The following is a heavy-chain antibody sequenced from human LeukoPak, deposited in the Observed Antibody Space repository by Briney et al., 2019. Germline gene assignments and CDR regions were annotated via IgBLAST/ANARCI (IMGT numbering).Heavy chain of an antibody. V-gene: IGHV1-8*02. CDR2: MSPNSGDT. CDR3: VRTPPNWGFDY. J-gene: IGHJ4*02. CDR1: GYTITGYY. D-gene: IGHD7-27*01. Sequence: ASVKVSCKASGYTITGYYMHWVRQATGQGLEWLGWMSPNSGDTGYAQKFQGRVTMTSDSSISTAYMELSSLRSEDTAIYYCVRTPPNWGFDYWGQGTLVTVSS.